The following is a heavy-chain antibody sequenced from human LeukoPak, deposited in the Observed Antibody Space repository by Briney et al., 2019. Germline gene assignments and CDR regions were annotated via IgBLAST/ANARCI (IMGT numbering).Heavy chain of an antibody. CDR1: GGSISSSSYY. D-gene: IGHD4-11*01. J-gene: IGHJ6*03. V-gene: IGHV4-39*07. CDR2: IYYSGST. Sequence: SETLSLTCTVSGGSISSSSYYWGWIRQPPGKGLEWIGSIYYSGSTYYNPSLKSRVIMSVDPSRKKFSLKLRSVTAADTAVYYCARARLGGTSYYYYYMDVWGKGTTVTVSS. CDR3: ARARLGGTSYYYYYMDV.